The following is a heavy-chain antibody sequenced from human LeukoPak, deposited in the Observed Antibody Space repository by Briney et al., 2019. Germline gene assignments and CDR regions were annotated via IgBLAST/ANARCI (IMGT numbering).Heavy chain of an antibody. CDR2: INPNSGGT. CDR1: GYTFTGYY. Sequence: ASVKVSCYTTGYTFTGYYMHWVRQGPAQGIEWMGWINPNSGGTNYAQKFQDRVTMTMDTSISTAYMELTRLRSDDTAVYYCATGGSNWSFDYWGQGTLVTVSS. J-gene: IGHJ4*02. D-gene: IGHD4-11*01. CDR3: ATGGSNWSFDY. V-gene: IGHV1-2*02.